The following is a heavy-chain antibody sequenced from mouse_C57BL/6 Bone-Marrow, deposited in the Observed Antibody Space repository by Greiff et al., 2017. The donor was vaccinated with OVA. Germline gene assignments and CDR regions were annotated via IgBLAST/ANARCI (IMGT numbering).Heavy chain of an antibody. J-gene: IGHJ2*01. Sequence: EVQLVESGGGLVQPGGSLKLSCAASGFTFSDYYMYWVRQTPEKRLGWVAYISNGGGSTYYPDTVKGRFTISRDNAKNTLYLQMSRLKSEDTAMYYCARRNSNYFYYFDYWGQGTTLTVSS. D-gene: IGHD2-5*01. CDR1: GFTFSDYY. V-gene: IGHV5-12*01. CDR2: ISNGGGST. CDR3: ARRNSNYFYYFDY.